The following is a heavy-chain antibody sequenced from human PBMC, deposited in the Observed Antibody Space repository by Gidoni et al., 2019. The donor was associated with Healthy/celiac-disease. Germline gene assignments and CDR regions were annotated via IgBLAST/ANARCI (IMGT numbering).Heavy chain of an antibody. J-gene: IGHJ4*02. CDR2: IAYDGSNK. CDR3: AKVDTAMEPIDY. Sequence: QVQLVESGGGVVQPGRSLRLSCAASGFTFSSYGMHWVRQAPGKGLEWVAVIAYDGSNKYYADSVKGRFTISRDNSKNTLYLQMNSLRAEDTAVYYCAKVDTAMEPIDYWGQGTLVTVSS. CDR1: GFTFSSYG. D-gene: IGHD5-18*01. V-gene: IGHV3-30*18.